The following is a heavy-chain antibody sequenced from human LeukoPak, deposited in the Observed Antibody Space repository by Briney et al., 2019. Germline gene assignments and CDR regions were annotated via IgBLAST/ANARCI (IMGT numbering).Heavy chain of an antibody. Sequence: GESLKISCKGSGYSFSSYWIGWVRQKPGNGLEWMGLIYPDDSDTRYSPSFQGQVTISADKSISTAYLQWSSLKASDTAMYYCARRRDYDTSYSLDYWGQGTLVTVSS. CDR2: IYPDDSDT. CDR1: GYSFSSYW. D-gene: IGHD3-22*01. V-gene: IGHV5-51*01. CDR3: ARRRDYDTSYSLDY. J-gene: IGHJ4*02.